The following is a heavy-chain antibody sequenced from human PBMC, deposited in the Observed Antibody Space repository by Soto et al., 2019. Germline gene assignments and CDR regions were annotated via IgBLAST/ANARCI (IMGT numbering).Heavy chain of an antibody. V-gene: IGHV3-30-3*01. J-gene: IGHJ5*01. CDR1: GFTFSSYA. D-gene: IGHD2-21*01. CDR3: ARKKIAGDNWFDS. Sequence: GGSLRLSCAASGFTFSSYAMHWVRQAPGKGLEWVAVISYDGSNKYYADSVKGRFTISRDNSKNTLYLQMNSLRAEDTAVYYVARKKIAGDNWFDSWGQGTLVTVSS. CDR2: ISYDGSNK.